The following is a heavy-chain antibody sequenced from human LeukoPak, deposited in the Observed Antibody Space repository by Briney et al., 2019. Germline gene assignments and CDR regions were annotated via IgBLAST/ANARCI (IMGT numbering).Heavy chain of an antibody. Sequence: PSETLSLTCTVSGASLSSGSYYWSWIRQPAGKGLEWIGRIYPSGSTNYNPSLKSRVTISVDTSKNQFSLKLSSVTAADTAVYYCARVDTAMVFDYWGQGTLVTVSS. CDR2: IYPSGST. CDR1: GASLSSGSYY. D-gene: IGHD5-18*01. J-gene: IGHJ4*02. CDR3: ARVDTAMVFDY. V-gene: IGHV4-61*02.